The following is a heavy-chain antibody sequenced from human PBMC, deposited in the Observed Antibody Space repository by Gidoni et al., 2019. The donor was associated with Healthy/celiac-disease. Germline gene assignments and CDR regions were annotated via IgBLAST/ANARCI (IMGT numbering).Heavy chain of an antibody. V-gene: IGHV3-48*02. CDR1: GFTFSSYS. Sequence: EVQLVESGGGLVQPGGSLRPPCAASGFTFSSYSMNWVRQAPGKGLEWVSYISSSSSTIYYADSVKGRFTISRDNAKNSLYLQMNSLRDEDTAVYYCARDIDQMASSFFDYWGQGTLVTVSS. CDR2: ISSSSSTI. D-gene: IGHD2-2*01. J-gene: IGHJ4*02. CDR3: ARDIDQMASSFFDY.